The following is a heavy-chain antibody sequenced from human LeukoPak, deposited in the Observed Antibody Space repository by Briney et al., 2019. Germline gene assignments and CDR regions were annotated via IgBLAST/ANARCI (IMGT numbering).Heavy chain of an antibody. V-gene: IGHV4-39*01. Sequence: SETLSLTCTVSGGSISSSSYYWGWIRQPPGKGLEWIGSIYYSGSTYYNPSLKSRVTISVDTSKNQFSLKLSSVTAADTAVYYCARHSKDYGDYGYYFDYWGQGTLVTVSS. CDR1: GGSISSSSYY. CDR2: IYYSGST. CDR3: ARHSKDYGDYGYYFDY. J-gene: IGHJ4*02. D-gene: IGHD4-17*01.